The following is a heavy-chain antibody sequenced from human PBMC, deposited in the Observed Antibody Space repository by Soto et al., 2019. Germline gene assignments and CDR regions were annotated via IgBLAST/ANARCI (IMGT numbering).Heavy chain of an antibody. D-gene: IGHD2-15*01. V-gene: IGHV4-59*08. J-gene: IGHJ5*02. CDR3: ARLRGYCSGGSCYWFYP. CDR1: GGSISSYY. Sequence: PSETLSLTCTVSGGSISSYYWSWIRQPPGKGLEWIGYIYYSGSTNYNPSLKSRVTISVDTSKNQFSLKLSSVTAADTAVYYCARLRGYCSGGSCYWFYPWGQGTLVTVS. CDR2: IYYSGST.